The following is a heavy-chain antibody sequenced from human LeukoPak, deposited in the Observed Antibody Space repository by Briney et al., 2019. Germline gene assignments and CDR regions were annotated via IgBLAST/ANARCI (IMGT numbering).Heavy chain of an antibody. Sequence: SETLSLTCTVSGGSTNSYYWSWIRQPPGKGLEWIGYIYYSGSTSYNPSLKSRVIISVDTSKNQFSLKLSSVIAADTAVYYCARVKYTYGLDYWGQGTLVTVSS. V-gene: IGHV4-59*01. D-gene: IGHD5-18*01. CDR3: ARVKYTYGLDY. J-gene: IGHJ4*02. CDR1: GGSTNSYY. CDR2: IYYSGST.